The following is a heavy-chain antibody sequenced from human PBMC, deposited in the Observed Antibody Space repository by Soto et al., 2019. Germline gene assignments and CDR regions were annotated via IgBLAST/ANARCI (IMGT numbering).Heavy chain of an antibody. CDR2: IYPGDSDT. CDR3: AGAQWPYYYGMDV. D-gene: IGHD6-19*01. V-gene: IGHV5-51*01. J-gene: IGHJ6*04. Sequence: GESLKISCKGSGYSFTSYWIGWVRQMPGKGLEWMGIIYPGDSDTRYSPSFQGQVTISADKSISTAYLQWSSLKASDTAMYYCAGAQWPYYYGMDVGGKGTAVPVSP. CDR1: GYSFTSYW.